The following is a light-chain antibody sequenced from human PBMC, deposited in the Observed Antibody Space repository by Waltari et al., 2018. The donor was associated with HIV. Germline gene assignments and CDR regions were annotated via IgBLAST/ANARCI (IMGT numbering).Light chain of an antibody. CDR1: VLAKQY. CDR2: KDS. V-gene: IGLV3-27*01. Sequence: SYELTQPSSVSVSPGQTARTTCSGDVLAKQYARSFQQKPGQAPALVIYKDSERPSGIPGRFSGSSSGTTVTLTISGAQVEDDADYYCYSAADNNRVFSGGTKLTVL. CDR3: YSAADNNRV. J-gene: IGLJ2*01.